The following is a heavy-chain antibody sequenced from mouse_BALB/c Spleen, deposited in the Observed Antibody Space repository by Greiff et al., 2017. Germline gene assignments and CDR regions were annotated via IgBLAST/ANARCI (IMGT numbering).Heavy chain of an antibody. CDR2: IYPGNSDT. J-gene: IGHJ4*01. V-gene: IGHV1-5*01. D-gene: IGHD2-1*01. Sequence: VQLQQSGTVLARPGASVKMSCKASGYTFTSYWMHWVKQRPGQGLEWIGAIYPGNSDTSYNQKFKGKAKLTAVTSTSTAYLELSSLTNEDSAVYYCTRGNEYAMDYWGQGTSVTVSS. CDR3: TRGNEYAMDY. CDR1: GYTFTSYW.